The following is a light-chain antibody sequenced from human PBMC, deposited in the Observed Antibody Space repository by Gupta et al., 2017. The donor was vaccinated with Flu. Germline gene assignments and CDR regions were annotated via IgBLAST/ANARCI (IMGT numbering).Light chain of an antibody. CDR1: QSVSSH. Sequence: EIVLTQSPVTVSLCPGERVTLTCRASQSVSSHLPWYQQKPGRAPRLLIYDASKRATGIPARFSGSGPGTDYTLTISGLDPKDLAVYYCQQSDSWPRTFGGGTKVEIK. V-gene: IGKV3-11*01. CDR3: QQSDSWPRT. CDR2: DAS. J-gene: IGKJ4*01.